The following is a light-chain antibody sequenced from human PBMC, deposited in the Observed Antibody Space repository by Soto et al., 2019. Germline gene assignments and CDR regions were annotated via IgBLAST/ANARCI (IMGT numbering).Light chain of an antibody. Sequence: QSVLTQPPSASGTPGQRVTISCSGRSSNIGSDYVYWFQQLPGTAPKLLIYTNDQRPSGVPDRFSGSKSGTSASLAISGLRSEDEADYCCAAWDASLSTWVFGGGTKVTVL. CDR3: AAWDASLSTWV. CDR2: TND. J-gene: IGLJ3*02. V-gene: IGLV1-47*02. CDR1: SSNIGSDY.